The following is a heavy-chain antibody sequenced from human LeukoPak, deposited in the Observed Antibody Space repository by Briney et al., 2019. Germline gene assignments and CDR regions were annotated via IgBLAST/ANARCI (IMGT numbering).Heavy chain of an antibody. CDR1: GFTFSSYA. J-gene: IGHJ4*02. CDR2: ISYDGSNE. D-gene: IGHD3-22*01. CDR3: AKVALFSGYYPPFDY. V-gene: IGHV3-30*18. Sequence: GGSPRLSCAASGFTFSSYAMSWVRQAPGKGLEWVAVISYDGSNEYYADSVKGRFTISRDNSKNTLFLQMNSLRPEDTAVYHCAKVALFSGYYPPFDYWGQGTLVTVSS.